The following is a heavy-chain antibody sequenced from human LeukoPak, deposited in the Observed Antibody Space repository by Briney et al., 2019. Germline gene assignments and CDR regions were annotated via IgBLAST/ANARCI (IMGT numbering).Heavy chain of an antibody. Sequence: SQTLSLTCAISGDSVSRDSIAWNWIRQSPSRGLEWLGRTYYRSTWYNDYAISMKSRITIRPDTSKNQFSLQLNSVTPEDTAVYFCARGTGWPQFDYWGQGTLVTVSS. CDR2: TYYRSTWYN. CDR1: GDSVSRDSIA. D-gene: IGHD6-19*01. CDR3: ARGTGWPQFDY. J-gene: IGHJ4*02. V-gene: IGHV6-1*01.